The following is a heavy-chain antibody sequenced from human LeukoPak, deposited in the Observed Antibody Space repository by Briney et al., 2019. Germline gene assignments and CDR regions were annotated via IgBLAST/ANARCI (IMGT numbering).Heavy chain of an antibody. J-gene: IGHJ3*02. V-gene: IGHV3-48*01. CDR2: ISSSSSTI. Sequence: GGSLRLSCAASGFTFSSYSMNWVRQAPGKGLEWVSYISSSSSTIYYADSVKGRFTISRDNAKNSLYLQMNSLRAEDTAVYYCASLYLVRGVIIPNDAFDIWGQGTMVTVSS. CDR3: ASLYLVRGVIIPNDAFDI. CDR1: GFTFSSYS. D-gene: IGHD3-10*01.